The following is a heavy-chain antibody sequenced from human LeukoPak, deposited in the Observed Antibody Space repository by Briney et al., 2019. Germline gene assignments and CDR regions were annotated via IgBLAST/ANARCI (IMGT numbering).Heavy chain of an antibody. D-gene: IGHD3-22*01. CDR3: ASYDSNDAFDI. J-gene: IGHJ3*02. CDR2: ISGSGGST. CDR1: GFTFSSYA. V-gene: IGHV3-23*01. Sequence: GGSLRLSCAASGFTFSSYAMSWVRQAPGKGLEWVSAISGSGGSTYYADSVKGRFTISRDNAKNSLYLQMNSLRAEDTAVYYCASYDSNDAFDIWGQGTMVTVSS.